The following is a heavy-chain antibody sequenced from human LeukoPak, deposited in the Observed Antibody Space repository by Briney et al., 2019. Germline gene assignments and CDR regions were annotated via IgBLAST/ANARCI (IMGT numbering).Heavy chain of an antibody. V-gene: IGHV3-33*06. CDR1: GFTFSSYG. CDR2: IWYDGSNK. J-gene: IGHJ6*03. CDR3: AKVSLRYNWNHSAYYYYYMDV. Sequence: PGRSLRLSCAASGFTFSSYGMHWVRQAPGKGLEWVAVIWYDGSNKYYADSVKGRVTISRDNSKNTLYLQMNSLSAEETAVYYCAKVSLRYNWNHSAYYYYYMDVWGKGTTVTVSS. D-gene: IGHD1-14*01.